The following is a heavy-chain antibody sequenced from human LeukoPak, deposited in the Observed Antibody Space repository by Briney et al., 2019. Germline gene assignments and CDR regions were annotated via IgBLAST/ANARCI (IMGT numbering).Heavy chain of an antibody. D-gene: IGHD3-10*01. CDR2: ISWNSGSI. Sequence: GGSLRLSCAASGFTFDVYAMHWVRQAPGKGLEWVSGISWNSGSIGYADSVKGRFTISRDNAKNSLYLQMNSLRAEDTALYYCAKGYYGSGSYGMDVWGQGTTVTVSS. V-gene: IGHV3-9*01. J-gene: IGHJ6*02. CDR3: AKGYYGSGSYGMDV. CDR1: GFTFDVYA.